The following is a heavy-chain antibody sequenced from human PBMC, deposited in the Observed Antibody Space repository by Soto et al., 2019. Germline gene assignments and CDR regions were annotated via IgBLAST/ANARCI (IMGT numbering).Heavy chain of an antibody. CDR1: GFTFSSYA. V-gene: IGHV3-23*01. Sequence: GGSLSLSCAASGFTFSSYAMSWVRQAPGKGLEWVSAISGSGGSTYYADSVKGRFTISRDNSKNTLYLQMNSLRAEDTAVYYCAQTSNWNYAPYAFDIWGQGTRVTVSS. J-gene: IGHJ3*02. CDR2: ISGSGGST. D-gene: IGHD1-7*01. CDR3: AQTSNWNYAPYAFDI.